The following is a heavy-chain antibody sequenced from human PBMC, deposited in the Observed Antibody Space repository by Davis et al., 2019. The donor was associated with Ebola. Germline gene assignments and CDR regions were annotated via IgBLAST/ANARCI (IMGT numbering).Heavy chain of an antibody. CDR1: GFTFSSYG. CDR3: AKDLYSSGYYYNAFDI. CDR2: IWYDGSNK. V-gene: IGHV3-33*03. D-gene: IGHD3-22*01. Sequence: GESLKISCAASGFTFSSYGMHWVRQAPGKGLEWVAVIWYDGSNKYYVDSVKGRFTISRDNAKNSLYLQMNSLRAEDTAVYYCAKDLYSSGYYYNAFDIWGQGTMVTVSS. J-gene: IGHJ3*02.